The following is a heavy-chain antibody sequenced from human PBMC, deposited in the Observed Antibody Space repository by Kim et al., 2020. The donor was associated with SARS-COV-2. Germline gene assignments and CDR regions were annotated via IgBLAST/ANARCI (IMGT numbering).Heavy chain of an antibody. V-gene: IGHV3-33*01. D-gene: IGHD4-4*01. J-gene: IGHJ4*02. Sequence: YYADSVKGRFTISRDNSNNRVHLQMDSLRAEDTARYYCARDNYDGNPDYWGQGTLVTVSS. CDR3: ARDNYDGNPDY.